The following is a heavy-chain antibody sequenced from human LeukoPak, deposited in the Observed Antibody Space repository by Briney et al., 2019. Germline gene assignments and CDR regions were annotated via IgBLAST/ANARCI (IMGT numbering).Heavy chain of an antibody. CDR3: AKDDQKVLVGDP. V-gene: IGHV3-30-3*01. CDR1: GFTFSSYA. CDR2: ISHDGSNK. J-gene: IGHJ5*02. Sequence: GGSLRLSCAASGFTFSSYAMHWVRQAPGKGPEWVAVISHDGSNKYYADSVKGRFTISRDNSKNTLYLQMNSLRAEDTAVYYCAKDDQKVLVGDPWGQGTLVTVSS. D-gene: IGHD2-2*01.